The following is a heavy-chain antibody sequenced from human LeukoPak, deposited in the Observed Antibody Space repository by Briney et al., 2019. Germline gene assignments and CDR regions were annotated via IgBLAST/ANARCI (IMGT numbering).Heavy chain of an antibody. CDR1: GYTFTSYA. D-gene: IGHD3-9*01. Sequence: ASVKVTCKASGYTFTSYAMHWVRQAPGQGLEWMGWINAGNGNTKYSQTFQGRVTITRDTSASTAYMELSSLRSEDTAVYYCARGTILQYFDYWGQGTLVTVSS. CDR3: ARGTILQYFDY. CDR2: INAGNGNT. V-gene: IGHV1-3*01. J-gene: IGHJ4*02.